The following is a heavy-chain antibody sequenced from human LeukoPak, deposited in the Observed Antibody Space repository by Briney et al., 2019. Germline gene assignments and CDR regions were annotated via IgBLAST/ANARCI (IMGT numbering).Heavy chain of an antibody. CDR2: ISAYNGNS. CDR3: ARISVSGTSFDY. CDR1: GYTFTSYG. J-gene: IGHJ4*02. D-gene: IGHD5/OR15-5a*01. V-gene: IGHV1-18*01. Sequence: ASVKVSCKASGYTFTSYGFGWVRQAPGQGLEWMGWISAYNGNSNYAQNLQGRLPLTTDTSTRTAYMELRSLRSDDTAVYYCARISVSGTSFDYWGQGTLVTVSS.